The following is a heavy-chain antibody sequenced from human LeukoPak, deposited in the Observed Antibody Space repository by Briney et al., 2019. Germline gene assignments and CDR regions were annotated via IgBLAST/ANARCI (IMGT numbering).Heavy chain of an antibody. CDR2: ISSNGVST. V-gene: IGHV3-64*01. CDR3: ASGLLRFLEWFPYYYMDV. Sequence: PGGSLRLSCAASGFTFSRYPMHWVRQAPGKGLEYVSGISSNGVSTYYANSVKGRFTISRDNSKGTLYLQMGSLRPDDMAVYYCASGLLRFLEWFPYYYMDVWGKGTTVTVSS. CDR1: GFTFSRYP. D-gene: IGHD3-3*01. J-gene: IGHJ6*03.